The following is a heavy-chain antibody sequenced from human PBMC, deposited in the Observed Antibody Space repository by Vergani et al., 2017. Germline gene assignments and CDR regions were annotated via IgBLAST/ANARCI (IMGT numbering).Heavy chain of an antibody. V-gene: IGHV4-30-4*01. CDR2: TYYSGST. CDR1: GGSISSGDYY. J-gene: IGHJ4*02. D-gene: IGHD2-2*01. CDR3: ASQILGYCSSTSCPFDY. Sequence: QVQLQESGPGLVKPSQTLSLTCTVSGGSISSGDYYWSWIRQPPGKGLEWIGYTYYSGSTYYNPSLKSRVTISVDTSKNQFSLKLSSVTAADTAVYYCASQILGYCSSTSCPFDYWGQGTLVTVSS.